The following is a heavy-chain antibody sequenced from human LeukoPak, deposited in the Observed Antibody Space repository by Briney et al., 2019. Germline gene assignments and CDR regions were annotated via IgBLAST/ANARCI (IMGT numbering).Heavy chain of an antibody. CDR1: GYTFTSYD. Sequence: ASVKVSCKASGYTFTSYDINWVRQATGQGLEWMGWMNPNSGNTGYAQKFQGRVTITRNTSISTAYMELSSLRSEDTAVYYCARGDYDFWSGYYKGTIFDYWGQGTLVTVSS. V-gene: IGHV1-8*03. CDR3: ARGDYDFWSGYYKGTIFDY. CDR2: MNPNSGNT. D-gene: IGHD3-3*01. J-gene: IGHJ4*02.